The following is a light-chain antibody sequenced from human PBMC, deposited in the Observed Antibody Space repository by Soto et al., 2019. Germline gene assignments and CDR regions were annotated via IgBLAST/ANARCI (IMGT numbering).Light chain of an antibody. J-gene: IGLJ2*01. Sequence: QLVLTQPASVSGSPGQSITISCTGTSSDIGGYDFVSWYQQHSGNAPRLIIYEVSNRPSGVSDRFSGSKSGNTASLTISGLQDEDECFYYCSAYRSSFGVVFGGGTKLTVL. CDR1: SSDIGGYDF. CDR3: SAYRSSFGVV. V-gene: IGLV2-14*01. CDR2: EVS.